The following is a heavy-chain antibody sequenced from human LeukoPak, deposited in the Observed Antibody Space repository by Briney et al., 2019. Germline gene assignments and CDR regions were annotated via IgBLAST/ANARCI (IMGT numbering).Heavy chain of an antibody. CDR2: ISAYNGNT. Sequence: GASVKVSCKASGYTFTSYGISWVRQAPGQGLEWMGWISAYNGNTNYAQKLQGRVTMTTDTSTSTAYMELRSLRSDDTAVYYCARDTGPMTTVTPLGGYYYYYYMDVWGKGTTVTVSS. CDR1: GYTFTSYG. CDR3: ARDTGPMTTVTPLGGYYYYYYMDV. D-gene: IGHD4-11*01. V-gene: IGHV1-18*01. J-gene: IGHJ6*03.